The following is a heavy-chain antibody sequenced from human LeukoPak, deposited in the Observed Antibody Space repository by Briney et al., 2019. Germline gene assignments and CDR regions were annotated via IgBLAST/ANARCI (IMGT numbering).Heavy chain of an antibody. CDR2: INTNGFTT. CDR3: AREGFYGAFDI. CDR1: GFIFSSYS. D-gene: IGHD3-10*01. J-gene: IGHJ3*02. Sequence: GGSLRLSCAASGFIFSSYSMNWVRQAPGKGLEWVSYINTNGFTTSYADSVKGRFTISRDNAMNSLYLEMNSLRDEDSAVYYCAREGFYGAFDIWGQTTMVTVSS. V-gene: IGHV3-48*02.